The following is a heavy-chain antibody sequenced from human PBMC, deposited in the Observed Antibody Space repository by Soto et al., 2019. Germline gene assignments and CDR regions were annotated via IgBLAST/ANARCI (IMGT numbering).Heavy chain of an antibody. CDR3: ARGPSADKIDY. CDR2: ISNSGST. CDR1: GGSISSGGYF. D-gene: IGHD3-3*01. V-gene: IGHV4-30-4*01. Sequence: QVQLQESGPGLVEPSQTLSLTCTVSGGSISSGGYFWSWIRQSPGKGLEWIGHISNSGSTYSNQSLKRRPAISVDTSRNQFSLRLTSVTAADTAVYYCARGPSADKIDYWGQGTLVTVSS. J-gene: IGHJ4*02.